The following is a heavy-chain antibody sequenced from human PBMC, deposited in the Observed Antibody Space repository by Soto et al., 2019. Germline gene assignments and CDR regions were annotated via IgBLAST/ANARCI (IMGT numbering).Heavy chain of an antibody. D-gene: IGHD1-26*01. CDR1: GFTFSSYV. Sequence: QVQLVASGGGVVQPWRSMRLSCAASGFTFSSYVMHWVRQAPGKGMEWVAVISYDGSKKYYADSVKGRFTISRDNSNNTLYLQMNSLRAEDTAVYYCAKVGATTCYWGQGTRVTFSA. CDR3: AKVGATTCY. CDR2: ISYDGSKK. J-gene: IGHJ4*02. V-gene: IGHV3-30*18.